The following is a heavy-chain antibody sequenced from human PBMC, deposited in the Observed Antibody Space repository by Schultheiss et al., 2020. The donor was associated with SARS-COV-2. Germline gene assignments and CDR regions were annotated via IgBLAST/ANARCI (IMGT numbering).Heavy chain of an antibody. CDR3: ARGGWQWLVRAYYGMDV. CDR2: ISYDGSNK. Sequence: GGSLRLSCAASGFTFSSYAMHWVRQAPGKGLEWVAVISYDGSNKYYADSVKGRFTISRDNSKNTLYLQMDSLRAEDAAVYYCARGGWQWLVRAYYGMDVWGQGTTVTVSS. J-gene: IGHJ6*02. CDR1: GFTFSSYA. V-gene: IGHV3-30-3*01. D-gene: IGHD6-19*01.